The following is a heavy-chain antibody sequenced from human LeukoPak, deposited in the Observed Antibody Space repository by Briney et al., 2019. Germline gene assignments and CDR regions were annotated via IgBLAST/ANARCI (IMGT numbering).Heavy chain of an antibody. CDR3: AKEGAAPGPDFDY. J-gene: IGHJ4*02. D-gene: IGHD6-13*01. CDR1: GASIRNYY. CDR2: IVPSGST. V-gene: IGHV4-4*07. Sequence: SETLSLTCTVSGASIRNYYWSWIRQPAGKGLEWIGRIVPSGSTNYNPSLKSRVTMSVDTSKNQFSLKLNSVAAADTAVYYCAKEGAAPGPDFDYWGQGTLVIVTS.